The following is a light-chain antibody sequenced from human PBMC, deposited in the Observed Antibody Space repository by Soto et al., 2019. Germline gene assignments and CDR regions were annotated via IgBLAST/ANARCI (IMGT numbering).Light chain of an antibody. J-gene: IGKJ1*01. CDR1: QSVDTTF. Sequence: EIVLTQSPGSLSLSPGQRATLSCRASQSVDTTFFAWYQKKPGQDPRLLIYGASKRATGIPDRFSGSGSGIDFTLIISRLEPEDFAVYYCQQYMSSVTFGQGTKVEIK. CDR3: QQYMSSVT. V-gene: IGKV3-20*01. CDR2: GAS.